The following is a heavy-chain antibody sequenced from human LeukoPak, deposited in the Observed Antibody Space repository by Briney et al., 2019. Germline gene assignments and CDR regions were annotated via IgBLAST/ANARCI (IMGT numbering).Heavy chain of an antibody. J-gene: IGHJ4*02. CDR2: IYYSGST. D-gene: IGHD3-22*01. Sequence: TFGDYGMSWFRQPPGKGLEWIGYIYYSGSTYYNPSLKSRVTISVDTSKNQFSLKLSSVTAADTAVYYCARDVSSSGFHFDYWGQGTLVTVSS. V-gene: IGHV4-30-4*08. CDR1: TFGDYG. CDR3: ARDVSSSGFHFDY.